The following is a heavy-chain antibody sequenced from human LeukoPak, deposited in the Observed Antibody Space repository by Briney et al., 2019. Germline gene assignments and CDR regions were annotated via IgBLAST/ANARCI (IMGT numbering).Heavy chain of an antibody. V-gene: IGHV3-23*01. CDR2: ISGSGGST. D-gene: IGHD6-6*01. Sequence: GGSLRLSCGASGFTFSSYAMSWVRQAPGKGLEWVSAISGSGGSTYYADSVKGRFTISRDNSKNTLYLQMNSLRAEDTAVYYCAKFQAARRPSYYFDYWGQGTLVTVSS. J-gene: IGHJ4*02. CDR3: AKFQAARRPSYYFDY. CDR1: GFTFSSYA.